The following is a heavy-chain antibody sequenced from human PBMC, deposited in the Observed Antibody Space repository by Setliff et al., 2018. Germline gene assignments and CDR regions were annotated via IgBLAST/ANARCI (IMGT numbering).Heavy chain of an antibody. CDR3: ARGSSGYLNY. J-gene: IGHJ4*02. CDR2: VYGSGST. CDR1: GASINSHS. V-gene: IGHV4-59*11. Sequence: SETLSLTCTVSGASINSHSWSWIRQPPGKELEWIGYVYGSGSTNYNPSLKSRVTISADTSKNQFSLKLSSVSAADTAVYYCARGSSGYLNYWGQGTLVTVSS. D-gene: IGHD3-22*01.